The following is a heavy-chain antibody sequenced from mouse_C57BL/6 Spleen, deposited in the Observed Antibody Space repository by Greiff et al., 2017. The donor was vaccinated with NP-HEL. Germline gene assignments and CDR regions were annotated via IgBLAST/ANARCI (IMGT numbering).Heavy chain of an antibody. V-gene: IGHV1-69*01. CDR3: ARSTMVTTRYFDV. J-gene: IGHJ1*03. D-gene: IGHD2-2*01. CDR1: GYTFTSYW. CDR2: IDPSDSYT. Sequence: QVHVKQPGAELVMPGASVKLSCKASGYTFTSYWMHWVKQRPGQGLEWIGEIDPSDSYTNYNQKFKGKSTLTVDKSSSTAYMQLSSLTSEDSAVYYCARSTMVTTRYFDVWGTGTTVTVSS.